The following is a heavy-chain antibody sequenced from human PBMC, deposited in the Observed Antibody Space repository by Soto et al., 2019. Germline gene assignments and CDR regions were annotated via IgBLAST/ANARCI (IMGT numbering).Heavy chain of an antibody. D-gene: IGHD3-10*01. CDR1: GFTFTSSA. Sequence: SVKVSCKASGFTFTSSAMQWVRQARGQSLEWIGWIVVGSGNTNYAQKYQERVTITRDMSTSTAYMELSSLRSEDTAVFYCAAFTMVRGSSFYGMDVWGQGTTVTVSS. J-gene: IGHJ6*02. CDR2: IVVGSGNT. V-gene: IGHV1-58*02. CDR3: AAFTMVRGSSFYGMDV.